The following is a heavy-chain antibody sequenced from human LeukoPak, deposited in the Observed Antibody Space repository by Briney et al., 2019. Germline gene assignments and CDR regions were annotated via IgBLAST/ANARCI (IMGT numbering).Heavy chain of an antibody. D-gene: IGHD6-13*01. Sequence: PGGSLRLSCAASGFTFSSYGMHWVRQAPGKGLEWVAVIWYDGSNKYYADSVKGRFTISRDNSKNTLYLQMNSLRAEDTAVYYCARDLYSSSWYQRDAFDIWGQGTMVTVSS. CDR1: GFTFSSYG. CDR3: ARDLYSSSWYQRDAFDI. CDR2: IWYDGSNK. J-gene: IGHJ3*02. V-gene: IGHV3-33*01.